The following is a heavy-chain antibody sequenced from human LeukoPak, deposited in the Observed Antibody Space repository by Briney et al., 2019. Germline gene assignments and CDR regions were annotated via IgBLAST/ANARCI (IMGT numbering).Heavy chain of an antibody. D-gene: IGHD5-24*01. Sequence: PGGSLRLSCTVSGFTVSSNSMSWVRQAPGKGLEWVSFIYSDNTHYSDSVKGRFTISRDNAKNSLSLHMNSLRAEDTAVYYCAKYRLVWLPAPVFDCWGQGTLVTVSS. J-gene: IGHJ4*02. CDR2: IYSDNT. V-gene: IGHV3-53*01. CDR1: GFTVSSNS. CDR3: AKYRLVWLPAPVFDC.